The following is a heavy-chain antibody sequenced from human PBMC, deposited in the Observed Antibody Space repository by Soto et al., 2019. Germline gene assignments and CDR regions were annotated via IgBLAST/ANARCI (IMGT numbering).Heavy chain of an antibody. V-gene: IGHV3-23*01. CDR2: ISGSGGST. CDR3: AKDRAGSSSYLQAPWFDP. J-gene: IGHJ5*02. CDR1: GFTFSSYA. Sequence: EVQLLESGGGLVQPGGSLRLSCAASGFTFSSYAMSWVRQTPGKGLEWVSAISGSGGSTYYADSVKGRFTISRDNSKNTLYLQMNSLRAEDTAVYYCAKDRAGSSSYLQAPWFDPWGQGTLVTVSS. D-gene: IGHD6-13*01.